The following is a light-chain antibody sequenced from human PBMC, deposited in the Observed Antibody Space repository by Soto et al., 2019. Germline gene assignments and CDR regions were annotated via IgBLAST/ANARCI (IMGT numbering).Light chain of an antibody. V-gene: IGLV2-14*01. CDR1: RSDIGDSNF. Sequence: QSALTQPASVSGSPGQSVTISCTGPRSDIGDSNFISWYQHSPCKAPRLLIYEVNNRPSGVSKRFSGSKAGNTASLTISGLLDVDEADYFCASVRSATILVFGIGTKLTVL. CDR2: EVN. CDR3: ASVRSATILV. J-gene: IGLJ1*01.